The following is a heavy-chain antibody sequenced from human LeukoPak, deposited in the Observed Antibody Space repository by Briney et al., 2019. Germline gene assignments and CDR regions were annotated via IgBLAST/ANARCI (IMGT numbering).Heavy chain of an antibody. CDR1: GGTFGNYA. CDR3: ARDSVGDIMMHGIDI. D-gene: IGHD3-16*01. V-gene: IGHV1-69*01. Sequence: ASVKVSCKASGGTFGNYAIGWVRQAPGQGLEWMGGIIPILGTRNYAQKFLDRVTITADESTAYMELSSMRSEGTAVYYCARDSVGDIMMHGIDIWGQGTMVTVSS. CDR2: IIPILGTR. J-gene: IGHJ3*02.